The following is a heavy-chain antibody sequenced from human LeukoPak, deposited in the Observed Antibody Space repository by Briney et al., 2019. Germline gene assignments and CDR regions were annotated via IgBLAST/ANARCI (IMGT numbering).Heavy chain of an antibody. J-gene: IGHJ6*03. CDR2: IYYSGST. CDR3: ARGRYYYGSGSYYTPYYYYYMDV. D-gene: IGHD3-10*01. CDR1: GGSISSSSYY. Sequence: SETLSLTCTVSGGSISSSSYYWGWIRQPPGKGLEWIGSIYYSGSTYYNPSLKSRVTISVDTSKNQFSLKLSSVTAADTAVYYCARGRYYYGSGSYYTPYYYYYMDVWGKGTTVTVSS. V-gene: IGHV4-39*07.